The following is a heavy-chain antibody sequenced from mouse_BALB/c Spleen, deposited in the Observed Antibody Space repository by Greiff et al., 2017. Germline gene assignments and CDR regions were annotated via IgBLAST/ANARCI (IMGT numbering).Heavy chain of an antibody. Sequence: DVMLVESGGGLVQPGGSRKLSCAASGFTFSSFGMHWVRQAPEKGLEWVAYICSGSSTIYYADTVKGRFTISRDNPKNTLFLQMTRLKSEDTAMYYCARCGYYYYYAMDYWGQGTSVTVSS. J-gene: IGHJ4*01. CDR1: GFTFSSFG. CDR2: ICSGSSTI. V-gene: IGHV5-17*02. D-gene: IGHD2-3*01. CDR3: ARCGYYYYYAMDY.